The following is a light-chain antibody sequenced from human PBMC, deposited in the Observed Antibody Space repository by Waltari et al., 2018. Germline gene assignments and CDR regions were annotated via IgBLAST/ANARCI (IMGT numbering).Light chain of an antibody. CDR3: QRSDAYWAT. CDR2: EAS. V-gene: IGKV1-5*03. J-gene: IGKJ1*01. CDR1: QSISNY. Sequence: GDRVTITCRASQSISNYLAWYQQKPGKAPNLLIYEASTLKSGVPSRFSGSGSGTEFTLTINNLQPDDFATYYCQRSDAYWATFGQGTKVEIK.